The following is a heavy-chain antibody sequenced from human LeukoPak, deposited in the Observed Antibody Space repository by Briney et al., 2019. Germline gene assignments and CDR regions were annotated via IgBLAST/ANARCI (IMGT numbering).Heavy chain of an antibody. CDR1: GYTFTSYA. CDR3: ARDPPFDP. CDR2: INAGNGNT. J-gene: IGHJ5*02. Sequence: ASVKVSCKASGYTFTSYAMHWVRQAPGQRLEWMGWINAGNGNTKYSQKLQGRVSITRDTSATTAYMELSSLKSEDTALYYCARDPPFDPWGQGTLVTVSS. V-gene: IGHV1-3*01.